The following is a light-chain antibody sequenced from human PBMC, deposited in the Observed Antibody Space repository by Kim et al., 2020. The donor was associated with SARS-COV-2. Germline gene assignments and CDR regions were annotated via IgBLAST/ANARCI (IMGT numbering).Light chain of an antibody. CDR2: DGS. Sequence: DIVLTQSPATLSLSPGERATLSCRASQSVSSNLAWYQQKPGQAPKLLMYDGSNRATGIPARFSGSGSGTDFTLTISSLEPEDFAVYYCQHRSNGYTFGQGTKLEIK. V-gene: IGKV3-11*01. J-gene: IGKJ2*01. CDR3: QHRSNGYT. CDR1: QSVSSN.